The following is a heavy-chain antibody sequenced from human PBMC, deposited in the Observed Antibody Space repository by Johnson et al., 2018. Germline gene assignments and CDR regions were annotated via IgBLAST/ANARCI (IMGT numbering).Heavy chain of an antibody. V-gene: IGHV3-30-3*01. CDR2: ISSDGSNE. Sequence: QVQLVQSGGGVVQPGMSXRLSCAASEFTFSSYTIHWVRQAPGKGLEWVAVISSDGSNEYYADSVKGRFTISRDNSKNTLYLQMNSLRPEDTAVYYCARDGYSSGWYAAAGPEYFQHWGQGTLVTVSS. CDR1: EFTFSSYT. J-gene: IGHJ1*01. CDR3: ARDGYSSGWYAAAGPEYFQH. D-gene: IGHD6-19*01.